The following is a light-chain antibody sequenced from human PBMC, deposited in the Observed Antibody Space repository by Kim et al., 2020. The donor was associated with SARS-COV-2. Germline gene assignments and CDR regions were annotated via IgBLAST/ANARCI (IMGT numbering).Light chain of an antibody. CDR1: SSDVGGYNY. CDR2: DVS. CDR3: SSYTSSSTLV. J-gene: IGLJ3*02. Sequence: GQAITISCKGTSSDVGGYNYVSWYQQHPGKAPKLMIYDVSNRPSGVSNRFSGSKSGNTASLTISGLQAEDEADYYCSSYTSSSTLVFGGGTKLTVL. V-gene: IGLV2-14*03.